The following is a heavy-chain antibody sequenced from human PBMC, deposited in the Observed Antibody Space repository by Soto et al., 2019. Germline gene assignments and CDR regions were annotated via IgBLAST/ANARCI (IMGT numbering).Heavy chain of an antibody. CDR1: GYSFTSYW. CDR2: IDPSDSYT. D-gene: IGHD6-13*01. CDR3: ARSAAEAGTLYYYYGMDV. J-gene: IGHJ6*02. Sequence: PGESLKISCKGSGYSFTSYWISWVRQMPGKGLEWMGRIDPSDSYTNYSPSFQGHVTISADKSISTAYLQWSSLKASDTAMYYCARSAAEAGTLYYYYGMDVWGQGTTVTVSS. V-gene: IGHV5-10-1*01.